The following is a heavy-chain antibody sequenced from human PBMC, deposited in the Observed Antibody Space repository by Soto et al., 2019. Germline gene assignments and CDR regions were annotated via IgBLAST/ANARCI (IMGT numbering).Heavy chain of an antibody. CDR2: IIPIFGTA. J-gene: IGHJ4*02. CDR3: TRGWETVGTTTPFAY. V-gene: IGHV1-69*06. CDR1: GGTFSSYA. D-gene: IGHD1-26*01. Sequence: QVQLVQSGAEVKKPGSSVKVSCKASGGTFSSYAISWVRQAPGQGLEWMGGIIPIFGTANYAQKFQGRVAITADKSMSTAYMELSSLRSEDTALYYCTRGWETVGTTTPFAYWGQGTLVTVSS.